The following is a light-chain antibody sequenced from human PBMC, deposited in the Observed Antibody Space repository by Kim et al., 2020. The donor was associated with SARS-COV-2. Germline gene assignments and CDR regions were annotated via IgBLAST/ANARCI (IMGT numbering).Light chain of an antibody. CDR3: QHYNNWPYT. CDR2: GAS. V-gene: IGKV3-15*01. Sequence: SVSPRERDTLSCRASQSVSSKLAWYQQKRGQAPRLLIYGASTRATGIPARFSGSGSGTDFMLSISSLQSEDFAVYYCQHYNNWPYTFGQGTKLEI. J-gene: IGKJ2*01. CDR1: QSVSSK.